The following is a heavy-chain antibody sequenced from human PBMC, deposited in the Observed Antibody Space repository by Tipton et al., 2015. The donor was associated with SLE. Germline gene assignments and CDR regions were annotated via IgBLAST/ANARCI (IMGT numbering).Heavy chain of an antibody. D-gene: IGHD6-13*01. V-gene: IGHV4-31*03. Sequence: TLSLTCTVSGGSISSGGYYWSWIRQHPGKGLEWIGYIYYSGSTYYNPSLKSRVTISVDTSKNQFSLKLSSVTAADTAVYYCARVAVAAAGLGYWDQGTLVTVSS. CDR2: IYYSGST. CDR1: GGSISSGGYY. J-gene: IGHJ4*02. CDR3: ARVAVAAAGLGY.